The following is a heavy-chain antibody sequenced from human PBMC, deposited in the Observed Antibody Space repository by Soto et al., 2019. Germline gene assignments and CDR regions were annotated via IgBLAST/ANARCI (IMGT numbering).Heavy chain of an antibody. CDR2: IYHSGST. D-gene: IGHD2-2*01. CDR1: GGSSSSGGYS. CDR3: ARGSSRTGVFDY. J-gene: IGHJ4*02. Sequence: PSETLSLTCAVSGGSSSSGGYSWSWIRQPPGKGLEWIGYIYHSGSTYYNPSLKSRVTISVDRSKNQFSLKLSSVTAADTAVYYCARGSSRTGVFDYWGQGTLVTVSS. V-gene: IGHV4-30-2*01.